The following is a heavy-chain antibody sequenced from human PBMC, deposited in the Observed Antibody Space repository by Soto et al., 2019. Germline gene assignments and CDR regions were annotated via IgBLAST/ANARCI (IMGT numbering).Heavy chain of an antibody. CDR1: GFTFRSYE. CDR3: ARFCSDY. D-gene: IGHD2-15*01. J-gene: IGHJ4*02. Sequence: VGSLRLSCAASGFTFRSYEMNWVRQSPGKGLEWISYITASGTIMYYADSFKGRFTSTRENADNSMYLQTSGLRYCDTAIYYCARFCSDYWGQGTLVTVSS. V-gene: IGHV3-48*03. CDR2: ITASGTIM.